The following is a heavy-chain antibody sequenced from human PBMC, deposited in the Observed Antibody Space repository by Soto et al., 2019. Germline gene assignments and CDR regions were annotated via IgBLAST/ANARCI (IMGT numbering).Heavy chain of an antibody. V-gene: IGHV4-30-2*01. Sequence: QVQLQESGSGLVKPSQTLFLTCAVSGGSISSGGYSWSWIRQPPGKGLEWIGYIYHTGSTYYNPSLKRRVTISMDTSKNQFSLKLNAATAADTAVYDCARGHDANNDWGQGTLVTVSS. CDR3: ARGHDANND. CDR2: IYHTGST. CDR1: GGSISSGGYS. D-gene: IGHD2-8*01. J-gene: IGHJ4*02.